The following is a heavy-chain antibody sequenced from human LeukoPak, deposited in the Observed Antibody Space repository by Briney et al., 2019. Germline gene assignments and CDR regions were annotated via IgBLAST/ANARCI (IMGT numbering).Heavy chain of an antibody. V-gene: IGHV4-61*02. J-gene: IGHJ5*02. CDR2: IYTSGSI. CDR1: GGSISSGSYY. Sequence: SQTLSLTCTVSGGSISSGSYYWSWIRQPAGKGLEWIGRIYTSGSINYNPSLKSRVTISVDTSKNQFSLKLSSVTAADTAVYYCAGGEKGVPRGAKFDPWGQGTLVTVSS. D-gene: IGHD3-16*01. CDR3: AGGEKGVPRGAKFDP.